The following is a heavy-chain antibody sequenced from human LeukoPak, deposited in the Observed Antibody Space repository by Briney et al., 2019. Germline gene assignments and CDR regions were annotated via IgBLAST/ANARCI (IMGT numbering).Heavy chain of an antibody. CDR2: IYYSGST. CDR3: ARAGYPYYYYGMDV. CDR1: GGSISSGDYY. V-gene: IGHV4-30-4*01. D-gene: IGHD3-16*02. Sequence: PSEPLSLTCTVSGGSISSGDYYWSWIRQPPGKGLEWIGYIYYSGSTYYNPSLKSRVTISVDTSKNQFSLKLSSVTAADTAVYYCARAGYPYYYYGMDVWGQGTTVTVSS. J-gene: IGHJ6*02.